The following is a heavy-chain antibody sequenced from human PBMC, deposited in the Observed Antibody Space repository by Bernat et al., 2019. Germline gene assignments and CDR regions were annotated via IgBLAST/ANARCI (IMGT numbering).Heavy chain of an antibody. CDR3: ARVRDGDLNFDY. CDR1: GGSISSGDYY. CDR2: IYYSGRT. Sequence: QVQLQESGPGLMKPSQTLSLTCTVSGGSISSGDYYWSWIRQPPGKGLEWIGYIYYSGRTYYNPSLKSRVTISVDTSKNQFSLKLSSVTAADTAVYYCARVRDGDLNFDYWGLGTLVTVSS. D-gene: IGHD4-17*01. J-gene: IGHJ4*02. V-gene: IGHV4-30-4*01.